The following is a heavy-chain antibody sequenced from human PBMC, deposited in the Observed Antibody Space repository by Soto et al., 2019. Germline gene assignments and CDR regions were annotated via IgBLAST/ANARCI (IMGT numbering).Heavy chain of an antibody. CDR2: INHSGST. CDR3: ARSIEILAWSGYYWYFDL. Sequence: SETLSLTCAVYGGSFSGYYWSWIRQPPGKGLEWIGEINHSGSTNYNPSLKSRVTISVDTSKNQFSLKLSSVTAADTAVYYCARSIEILAWSGYYWYFDLWGRGTLVTVSS. CDR1: GGSFSGYY. D-gene: IGHD3-3*01. J-gene: IGHJ2*01. V-gene: IGHV4-34*01.